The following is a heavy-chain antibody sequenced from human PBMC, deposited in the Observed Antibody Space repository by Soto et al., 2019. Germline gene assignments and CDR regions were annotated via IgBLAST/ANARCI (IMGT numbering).Heavy chain of an antibody. V-gene: IGHV1-46*01. J-gene: IGHJ4*02. Sequence: SVKVSCKALGFTITSYYLHWIRQAPGQGPEWMGIIIPSGGTTKYAPKFQGRVSMTRDTSTSTVYMELTSLRSEDTAVYYCARSYQGVVITFARWGQGTLVTV. D-gene: IGHD3-10*01. CDR1: GFTITSYY. CDR3: ARSYQGVVITFAR. CDR2: IIPSGGTT.